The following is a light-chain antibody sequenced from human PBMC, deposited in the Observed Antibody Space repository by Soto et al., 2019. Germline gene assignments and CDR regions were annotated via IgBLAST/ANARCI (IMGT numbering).Light chain of an antibody. CDR2: TDD. V-gene: IGLV1-44*01. CDR1: GSNIGSHT. CDR3: VTWDDSLNGPV. Sequence: QSVLTQPPSASGTPGQRVTISCSGSGSNIGSHTVNWYQQLPGTAPKLLIYTDDQRPSAVPDRFSGSKSGTSASLAISGLQSEAEAEYHCVTWDDSLNGPVFGGGTKLTVL. J-gene: IGLJ2*01.